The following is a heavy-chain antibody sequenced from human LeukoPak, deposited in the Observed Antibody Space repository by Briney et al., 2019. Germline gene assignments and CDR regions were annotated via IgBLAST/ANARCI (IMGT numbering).Heavy chain of an antibody. J-gene: IGHJ4*02. CDR3: ARAGYSSGWYYFDY. Sequence: PGGSLRLSCAASGFIFSTYGMHWVRQAPGKGLVWVSRSKNDGRSTSYADSVKGRFTISRDSAKNTLFLQTDSLRAEDTAVYYCARAGYSSGWYYFDYWGQGTLVTVSS. CDR2: SKNDGRST. CDR1: GFIFSTYG. V-gene: IGHV3-74*01. D-gene: IGHD6-19*01.